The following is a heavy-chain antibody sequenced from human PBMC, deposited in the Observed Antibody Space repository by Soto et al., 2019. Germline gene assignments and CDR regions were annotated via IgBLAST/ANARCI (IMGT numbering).Heavy chain of an antibody. CDR3: ARGSASSWYAFDY. CDR2: TYFRSKWSN. Sequence: SHTRSLTCAISGYSVSSLSSAWNLIRQSPSRGLEWLGRTYFRSKWSNDYAASVKSRITINPDTSKNQFSLQLKSVTPDDTALYYCARGSASSWYAFDYWGQGGLVTVSS. J-gene: IGHJ4*02. D-gene: IGHD6-13*01. V-gene: IGHV6-1*01. CDR1: GYSVSSLSSA.